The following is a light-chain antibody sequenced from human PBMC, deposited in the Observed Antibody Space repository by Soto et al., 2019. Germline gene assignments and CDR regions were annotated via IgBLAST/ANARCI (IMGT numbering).Light chain of an antibody. Sequence: DIEMTQSPSTLSASVGDRVTISCRASQTIKKWLAWFQQKEGKAPNLLIYDASTLESGVPSRFSGRGSGTESTLTASLAKPDDYAKYYCQQYHSEWTFGLGTQV. J-gene: IGKJ1*01. CDR3: QQYHSEWT. CDR1: QTIKKW. CDR2: DAS. V-gene: IGKV1-5*01.